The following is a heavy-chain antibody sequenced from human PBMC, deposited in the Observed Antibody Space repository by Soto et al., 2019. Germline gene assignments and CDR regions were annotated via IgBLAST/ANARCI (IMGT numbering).Heavy chain of an antibody. CDR3: AKGAYCESSGYGYYFDY. J-gene: IGHJ4*02. D-gene: IGHD3-22*01. CDR2: ISSSGGST. CDR1: GFTFSSYA. Sequence: GGSLRLSCAAAGFTFSSYAISWVRQAPGKGLEWVSAISSSGGSTYYADSVKGRCTISRDNSKDTLYLQMNRLRAEDTAVYYCAKGAYCESSGYGYYFDYWGQGTLVTVSS. V-gene: IGHV3-23*01.